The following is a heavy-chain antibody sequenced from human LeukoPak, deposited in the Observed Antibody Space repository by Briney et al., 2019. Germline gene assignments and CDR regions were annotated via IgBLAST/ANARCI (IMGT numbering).Heavy chain of an antibody. CDR3: ARREYDILTGYYSFDY. CDR2: ISGGDT. D-gene: IGHD3-9*01. V-gene: IGHV3-23*01. CDR1: GFTFSSYA. Sequence: GGSLRLSCAPSGFTFSSYAMSWVRQAPGKGLEWVSAISGGDTFYADSVKGRFTISRDNSKNTLYLQVNSLRAEDTAVYYCARREYDILTGYYSFDYWGQGTLVTVSS. J-gene: IGHJ4*02.